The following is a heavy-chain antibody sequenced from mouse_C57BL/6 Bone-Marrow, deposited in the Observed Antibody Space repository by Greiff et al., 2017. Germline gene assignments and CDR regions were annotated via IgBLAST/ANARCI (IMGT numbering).Heavy chain of an antibody. CDR1: GYTFTDYY. J-gene: IGHJ1*03. D-gene: IGHD1-1*01. Sequence: VQLQQSGPELVKPGASVKISCKASGYTFTDYYMNWVKQSHGKSLEWIGDINPNNGGTSYNQKFKGKATLTVDKSSSTAYMELRSLTSEDSAVYYCAREVLTTVVPYWYCDVWGTGTTVTVSS. CDR3: AREVLTTVVPYWYCDV. V-gene: IGHV1-26*01. CDR2: INPNNGGT.